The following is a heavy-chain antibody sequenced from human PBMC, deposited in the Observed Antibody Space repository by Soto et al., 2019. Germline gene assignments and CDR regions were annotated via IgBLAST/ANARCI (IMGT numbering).Heavy chain of an antibody. D-gene: IGHD3-9*01. CDR1: GGSFSGYY. CDR3: ARLVSDYDILTGLGYYFDY. J-gene: IGHJ4*02. CDR2: INHSGST. V-gene: IGHV4-34*01. Sequence: SETLSLTCAVSGGSFSGYYWSWIRQPPGKGLEWIGEINHSGSTNYNPSLKSRVTISVDTSKNQFSLKLSSVTAADTAVYYCARLVSDYDILTGLGYYFDYWGQGTLVTVSS.